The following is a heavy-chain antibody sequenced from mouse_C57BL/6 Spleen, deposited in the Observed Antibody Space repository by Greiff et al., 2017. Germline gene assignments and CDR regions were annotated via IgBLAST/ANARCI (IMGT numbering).Heavy chain of an antibody. CDR1: GYSITSGYY. D-gene: IGHD2-1*01. V-gene: IGHV3-6*01. CDR2: ISYDGSN. J-gene: IGHJ2*01. Sequence: EVQLQESGPGLVKPSQSLSLTCSVTGYSITSGYYWNWIRQFPGNKLEWMGYISYDGSNNYNPSLKNRISITRDTSKNQFFLKLNSVTTEDTATYYGARKREIYSYFDYWGQGTTLTVSS. CDR3: ARKREIYSYFDY.